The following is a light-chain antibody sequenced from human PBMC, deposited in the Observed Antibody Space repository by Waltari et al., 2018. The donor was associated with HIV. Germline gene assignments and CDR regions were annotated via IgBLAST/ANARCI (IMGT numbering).Light chain of an antibody. V-gene: IGLV1-51*01. CDR1: SSNIGNHQ. CDR2: DNN. Sequence: QSVLPQPPPVSAAPGQQVSISCSGSSSNIGNHQVSWYQQLPGTAPKLLIYDNNKRPSGIPDRFSASKSGTSATLGITGLQTGDEAEYYCGAWDSSLSAVVFGTGTKVTVL. J-gene: IGLJ1*01. CDR3: GAWDSSLSAVV.